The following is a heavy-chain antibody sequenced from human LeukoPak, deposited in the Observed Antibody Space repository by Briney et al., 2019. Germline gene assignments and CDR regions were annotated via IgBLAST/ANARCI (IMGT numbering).Heavy chain of an antibody. CDR3: ATRLLWFSRPFDY. CDR2: FDPEDGET. D-gene: IGHD3-10*01. J-gene: IGHJ4*02. CDR1: GYTLTELS. V-gene: IGHV1-24*01. Sequence: PRASVKVSCKVSGYTLTELSMHWVRQAPGKGLEWMGGFDPEDGETIYAQKFQGRVTMTEDTSTDTAYMELSSLRSEDTAVYYCATRLLWFSRPFDYWGQGTLVTVSS.